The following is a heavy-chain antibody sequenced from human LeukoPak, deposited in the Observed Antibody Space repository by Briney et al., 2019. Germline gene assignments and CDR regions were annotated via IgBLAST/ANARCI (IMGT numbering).Heavy chain of an antibody. J-gene: IGHJ4*02. CDR2: IYNSGST. Sequence: PSETLSLTCTVSGGFNSRYYWAWIRQPPMKGLEWMGYIYNSGSTTYSPSLKSRPTISVDTSKSQFSLKLRSVTAADTAVYYCAGGGYCSSTGCQAPLFDYWGQGTLVTVSS. CDR1: GGFNSRYY. D-gene: IGHD2-2*01. CDR3: AGGGYCSSTGCQAPLFDY. V-gene: IGHV4-59*01.